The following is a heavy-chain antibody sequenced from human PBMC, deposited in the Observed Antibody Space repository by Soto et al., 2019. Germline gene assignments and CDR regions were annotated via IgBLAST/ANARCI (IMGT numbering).Heavy chain of an antibody. CDR1: GGSISSYY. D-gene: IGHD1-1*01. V-gene: IGHV4-59*08. J-gene: IGHJ4*02. CDR2: IYYSGST. CDR3: ANQGDSTTYFDY. Sequence: SETLSLTCTVSGGSISSYYWSWIRQPPGKGLEWIGYIYYSGSTNYNPSLKSRVTISVDTSKNQFSLKLSSVTAADTAVYYCANQGDSTTYFDYWGPGTLVTVSS.